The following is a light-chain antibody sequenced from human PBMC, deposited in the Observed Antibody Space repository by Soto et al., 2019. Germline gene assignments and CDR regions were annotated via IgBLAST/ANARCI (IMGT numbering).Light chain of an antibody. J-gene: IGKJ3*01. CDR2: GAS. CDR3: QKYGSSRC. V-gene: IGKV3-20*01. CDR1: QSVSSSY. Sequence: EIVLTQSPGTLSLSPGERATLSCRASQSVSSSYLAWYQQRPGQAPRLLIYGASSRATGIPDRFSGSGSGTDFTLTISRLEPEYFAVYYCQKYGSSRCFGHGTKVDIK.